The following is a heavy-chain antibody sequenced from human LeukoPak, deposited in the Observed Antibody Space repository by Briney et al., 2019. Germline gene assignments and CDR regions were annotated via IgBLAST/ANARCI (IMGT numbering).Heavy chain of an antibody. J-gene: IGHJ4*02. CDR2: MNPNSGNT. CDR3: ARSEGDY. Sequence: ASVKVSCRASGYTFTSYDINWVRQATGQGLEWMGWMNPNSGNTGYAQEFQGRVTMTRDTSISTAYMELSRLRSDDTAVYYCARSEGDYWGQGTLVTVSS. V-gene: IGHV1-8*01. CDR1: GYTFTSYD.